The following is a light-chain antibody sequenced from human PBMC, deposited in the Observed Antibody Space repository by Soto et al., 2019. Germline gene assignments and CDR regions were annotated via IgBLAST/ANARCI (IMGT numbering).Light chain of an antibody. CDR2: DAS. CDR1: QSVRSY. CDR3: QQRSAWPQT. Sequence: EIVLTQSPATLSMSPGERATLSCSASQSVRSYLAWYQQKRGQAPRLLIYDASNRATGIPARFSGSGSGTDFTLTISSLEPEDFAVYYCQQRSAWPQTFGLGTKVGIK. V-gene: IGKV3-11*01. J-gene: IGKJ1*01.